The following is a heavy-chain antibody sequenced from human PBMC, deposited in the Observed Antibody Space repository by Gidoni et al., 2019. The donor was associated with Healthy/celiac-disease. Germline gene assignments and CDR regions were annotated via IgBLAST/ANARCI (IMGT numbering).Heavy chain of an antibody. CDR2: IYYSGST. CDR1: GGSIRSSSYY. D-gene: IGHD5-12*01. CDR3: ARLKSTSGYDFDY. J-gene: IGHJ4*02. V-gene: IGHV4-39*01. Sequence: QLQLQASVPGLVTPSATLSLTCTVSGGSIRSSSYYWGWIRQPPGKGLEWIGSIYYSGSTYYNPSLKSRVTIAVDTSKNQFSLKLSSVTAADTAVYYCARLKSTSGYDFDYWGQGTLVTVSS.